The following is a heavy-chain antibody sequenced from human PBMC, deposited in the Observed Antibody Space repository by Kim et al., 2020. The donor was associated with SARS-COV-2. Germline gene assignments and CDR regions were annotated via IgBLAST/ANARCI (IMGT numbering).Heavy chain of an antibody. V-gene: IGHV4-34*01. Sequence: NPSLKSRVTISVDTSKNQFSLKRSAVTAADTAVYYCARADRRSEPRWFDPWGQGTLVTVSS. J-gene: IGHJ5*02. CDR3: ARADRRSEPRWFDP. D-gene: IGHD3-3*01.